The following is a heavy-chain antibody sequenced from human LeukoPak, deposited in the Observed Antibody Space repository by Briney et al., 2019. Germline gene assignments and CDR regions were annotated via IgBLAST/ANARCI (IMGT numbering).Heavy chain of an antibody. CDR2: IYYSGST. D-gene: IGHD3-22*01. CDR3: ARYYDSSEDRAFDI. Sequence: PSETLSLTCTVSGGSISSYYGSWIRQPPGKGLEGIGYIYYSGSTYYNPSLKSRVTISVDTSKNQFSLKLSSVTAADTAVYYCARYYDSSEDRAFDIWGQGTMVTVSS. J-gene: IGHJ3*02. V-gene: IGHV4-59*08. CDR1: GGSISSYY.